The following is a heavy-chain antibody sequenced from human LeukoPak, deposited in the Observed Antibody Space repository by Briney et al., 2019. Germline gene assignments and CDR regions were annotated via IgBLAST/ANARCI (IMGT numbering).Heavy chain of an antibody. CDR3: AKDGGSYRFDY. V-gene: IGHV3-30*18. Sequence: GGSLRLSCAASGFTFNNYGMHWVRQAPGKGLEWVAVISYDGSNKYYADSVKGRFTISRDNSKNTLYLQMNSLRAEDTAVYYCAKDGGSYRFDYWGQGTLVTVSS. D-gene: IGHD1-26*01. CDR2: ISYDGSNK. J-gene: IGHJ4*02. CDR1: GFTFNNYG.